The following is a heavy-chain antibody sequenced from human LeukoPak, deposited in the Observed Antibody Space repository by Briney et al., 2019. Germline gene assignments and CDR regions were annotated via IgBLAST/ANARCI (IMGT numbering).Heavy chain of an antibody. Sequence: SQTLSLTCTVSGGSISSGGYYWSWIRQHPGKGLEWIGYIYYSGSIYYNPSLKSRVTISVDTSKNQFSLKLSSVTAADTAVYYCARDRPYYYDSSGYHDAFDIWGQGTMVTVSS. CDR1: GGSISSGGYY. CDR2: IYYSGSI. V-gene: IGHV4-31*03. CDR3: ARDRPYYYDSSGYHDAFDI. J-gene: IGHJ3*02. D-gene: IGHD3-22*01.